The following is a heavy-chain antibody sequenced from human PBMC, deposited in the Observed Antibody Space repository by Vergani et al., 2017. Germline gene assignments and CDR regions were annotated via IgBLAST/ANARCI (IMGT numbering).Heavy chain of an antibody. J-gene: IGHJ6*02. Sequence: QVQLVQSGAEVKKPGASVKVSCKASGYTFTSYDINWVRQATGQGLEWMGWMNPNRGNTGYAQKFQGRVTMTRNTSISTAYMELSSLRSEDTAVYYCAGGKKGFQPKDYGMDVWGQGTTVTVSS. CDR3: AGGKKGFQPKDYGMDV. CDR1: GYTFTSYD. D-gene: IGHD1-14*01. V-gene: IGHV1-8*01. CDR2: MNPNRGNT.